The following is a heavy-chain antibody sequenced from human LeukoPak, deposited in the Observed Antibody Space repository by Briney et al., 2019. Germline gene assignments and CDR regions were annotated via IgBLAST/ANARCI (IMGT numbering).Heavy chain of an antibody. CDR2: IKQDGSEK. J-gene: IGHJ4*02. V-gene: IGHV3-7*01. CDR1: GFTFSSYW. Sequence: PGGFLRLSCAASGFTFSSYWMTWVRQAPGKGLEWVANIKQDGSEKYYVDSVKGRFTISRDNVQNSLYLQMNSLRAEDTAVYYCARGSYSSTWADYWGQGTLVTVSS. D-gene: IGHD6-13*01. CDR3: ARGSYSSTWADY.